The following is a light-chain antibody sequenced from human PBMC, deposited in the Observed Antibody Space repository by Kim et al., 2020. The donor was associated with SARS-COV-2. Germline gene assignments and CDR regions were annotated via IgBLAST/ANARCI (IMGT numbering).Light chain of an antibody. J-gene: IGKJ4*01. Sequence: EIVLTQSPATLSLSPGERATLSCRASQSVISYLAWYQQKPGQAPRLLIFDASNRATGIPARFSGSGSGTDFTLTISSLEPEDFAIYFCQQRSNWPLTFGGGTKVDIK. V-gene: IGKV3-11*01. CDR3: QQRSNWPLT. CDR2: DAS. CDR1: QSVISY.